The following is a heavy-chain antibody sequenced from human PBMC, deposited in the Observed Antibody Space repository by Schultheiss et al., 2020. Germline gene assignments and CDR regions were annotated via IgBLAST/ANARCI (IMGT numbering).Heavy chain of an antibody. CDR1: GFTFSSYA. Sequence: GGSLRLSCAASGFTFSSYAMHWVRQAPGKGLEWVSVIYSGGSTYYADSVKGRFTISRDNAKNSLYLQMNSLRAEDTAVYYCARVEAYSSGGDYWGQGTLVTVSS. CDR2: IYSGGST. CDR3: ARVEAYSSGGDY. V-gene: IGHV3-66*01. D-gene: IGHD6-19*01. J-gene: IGHJ4*02.